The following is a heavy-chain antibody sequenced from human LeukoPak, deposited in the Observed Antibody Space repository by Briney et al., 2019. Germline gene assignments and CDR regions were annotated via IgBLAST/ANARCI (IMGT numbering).Heavy chain of an antibody. CDR2: IIPIFGTA. J-gene: IGHJ6*03. CDR1: GGTFSSYA. Sequence: SVKVSCKASGGTFSSYAISWVRQAPGQGLEWMGGIIPIFGTANYAQKFQGRVTITADESTSTAYMELSSLRSEDTAVYYCARGGQYQLPAHYYYMDVWGKGTTVTVSS. V-gene: IGHV1-69*13. D-gene: IGHD2-2*01. CDR3: ARGGQYQLPAHYYYMDV.